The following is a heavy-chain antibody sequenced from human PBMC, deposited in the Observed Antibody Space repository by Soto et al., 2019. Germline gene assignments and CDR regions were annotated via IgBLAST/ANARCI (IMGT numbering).Heavy chain of an antibody. CDR3: ARLGSAVVAATDYYYYYGMDV. V-gene: IGHV4-34*01. D-gene: IGHD2-15*01. Sequence: SETLSLTCAVYGGSFSGYYWSWIRQPPGKGLEWIGEINHSGSTNYNPSLKSRVTISVDTSKNQFSLKLSSVTAADTAVYYCARLGSAVVAATDYYYYYGMDVWGQGTMVTVSS. J-gene: IGHJ6*02. CDR2: INHSGST. CDR1: GGSFSGYY.